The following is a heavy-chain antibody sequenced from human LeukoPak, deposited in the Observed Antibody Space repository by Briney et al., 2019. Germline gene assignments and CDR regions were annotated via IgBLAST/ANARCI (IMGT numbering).Heavy chain of an antibody. CDR2: ISDSGGST. V-gene: IGHV3-23*01. Sequence: GGSLRLSYAASGFTFSSYAMSWVRQAPGKGLEWVSTISDSGGSTYYADSVKGRFTISRDNSKNTLYLQMNSLRAEDTALDYCAKDDRGVVVIAIRYWGQGTLVTVSS. CDR3: AKDDRGVVVIAIRY. CDR1: GFTFSSYA. D-gene: IGHD2-21*01. J-gene: IGHJ4*02.